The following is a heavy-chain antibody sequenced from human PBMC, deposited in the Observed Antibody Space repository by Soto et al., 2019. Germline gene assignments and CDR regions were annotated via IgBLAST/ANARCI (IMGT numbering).Heavy chain of an antibody. CDR1: GYLFTSFS. D-gene: IGHD2-8*01. Sequence: QVQLVQSGAAVKEPGASVRLSCKTSGYLFTSFSLHWVRQAPGQGPEWMGWINPANGDLKYSPKFQGRVTIDRDTLANTAYLDLHRLQFEDTAVYYCARRGRDSYCTYDCLHTLDVWGRGTMVTVS. CDR2: INPANGDL. V-gene: IGHV1-3*01. J-gene: IGHJ3*01. CDR3: ARRGRDSYCTYDCLHTLDV.